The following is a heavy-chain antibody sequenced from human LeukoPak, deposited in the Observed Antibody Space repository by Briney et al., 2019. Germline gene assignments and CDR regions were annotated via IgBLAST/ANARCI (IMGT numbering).Heavy chain of an antibody. Sequence: GGSLRLSCTASGFTFGDYAMSWVRQAPGKGLEWVSSISSSSSYIYYADSVKGRFTISRDNAKNSLYLQMNSLRAEDTAVYYCLTIVETTFDAFDIWGQGTMVTVSS. D-gene: IGHD2/OR15-2a*01. CDR1: GFTFGDYA. CDR2: ISSSSSYI. J-gene: IGHJ3*02. CDR3: LTIVETTFDAFDI. V-gene: IGHV3-21*01.